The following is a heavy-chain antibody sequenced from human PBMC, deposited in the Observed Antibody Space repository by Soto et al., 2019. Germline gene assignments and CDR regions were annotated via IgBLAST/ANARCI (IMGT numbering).Heavy chain of an antibody. V-gene: IGHV4-59*01. CDR2: IYYSVIT. CDR1: CASISNYF. Sequence: SETLSLTGNVSCASISNYFWNWIRQSPGNGLYCIGYIYYSVITCXXPSLKSRXXISVDTSKRHXSLKLXSVTAADTAVYYCAASGGSGQSEHWAQVTLVX. CDR3: AASGGSGQSEH. J-gene: IGHJ1*01. D-gene: IGHD2-15*01.